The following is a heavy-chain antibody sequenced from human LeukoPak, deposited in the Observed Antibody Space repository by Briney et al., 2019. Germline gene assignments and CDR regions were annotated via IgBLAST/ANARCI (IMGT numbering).Heavy chain of an antibody. D-gene: IGHD5-12*01. Sequence: SETLSLTCTVSGGSISSYYWSWIRHPPGKGLEWIGYIYYSGSTNYNPSLKSRVTISVDTSKNQFSLKLSSVTAADTAVYYCASHNIVATDYYYGMDVWGKGTTVTVSS. V-gene: IGHV4-59*01. J-gene: IGHJ6*04. CDR2: IYYSGST. CDR3: ASHNIVATDYYYGMDV. CDR1: GGSISSYY.